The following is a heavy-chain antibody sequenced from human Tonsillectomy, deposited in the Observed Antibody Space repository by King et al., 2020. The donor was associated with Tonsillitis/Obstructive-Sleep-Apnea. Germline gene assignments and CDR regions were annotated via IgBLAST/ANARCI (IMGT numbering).Heavy chain of an antibody. CDR1: GFTFSNGW. D-gene: IGHD3-3*01. Sequence: VQLVESGGGLVKPGGSLRLSFAASGFTFSNGWMSWVRQAPGLGREWVARIKRKTVGGPSDYSAPGKGSFTFSRDDSKNTLYLQMNSLKTDDTAVYYCTTDGGIGPRPIFDFWGQGTTVTVSS. J-gene: IGHJ3*01. V-gene: IGHV3-15*01. CDR2: IKRKTVGGPS. CDR3: TTDGGIGPRPIFDF.